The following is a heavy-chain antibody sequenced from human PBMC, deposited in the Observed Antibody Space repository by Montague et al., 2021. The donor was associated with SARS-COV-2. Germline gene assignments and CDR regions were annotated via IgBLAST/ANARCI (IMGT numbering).Heavy chain of an antibody. CDR1: GDSVSSKSAA. J-gene: IGHJ6*02. Sequence: CAISGDSVSSKSAAWNWIRQSPSRGLEWLGRTYYRSQWYEDYAVSVKGRITIKPDTSKNQFSLHLESVSPDDTALYYCARGAYHDLYYYYRGMDVRGRGTTVSVSS. D-gene: IGHD3-10*01. CDR2: TYYRSQWYE. V-gene: IGHV6-1*01. CDR3: ARGAYHDLYYYYRGMDV.